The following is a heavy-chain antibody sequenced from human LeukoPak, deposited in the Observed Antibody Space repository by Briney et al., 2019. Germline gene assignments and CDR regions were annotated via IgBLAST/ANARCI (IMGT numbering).Heavy chain of an antibody. CDR2: ISSSGGTT. CDR1: GFTSSDYY. CDR3: ARSNYYTVDV. J-gene: IGHJ6*02. V-gene: IGHV3-11*01. Sequence: GSLRLSCAASGFTSSDYYMTWIRQPPGKGPEWISYISSSGGTTTYVDSVKGRFTISRDNAKNSLYLQMNSLRADDTAVYYCARSNYYTVDVWGQGTAVTVS.